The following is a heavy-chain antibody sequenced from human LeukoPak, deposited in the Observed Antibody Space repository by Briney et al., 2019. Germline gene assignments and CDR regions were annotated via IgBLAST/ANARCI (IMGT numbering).Heavy chain of an antibody. J-gene: IGHJ5*02. V-gene: IGHV3-21*04. CDR1: GFTFSSYS. D-gene: IGHD2-2*01. Sequence: GGSLRLSCAASGFTFSSYSMNWVRQAPGKGLEWVSSISSSSSYIYYADSVKGRFTISRDNSKNTLYLQMNSLRAEDTAVYYCAKDLIVVLPPARSNWFDPWGQGTLVTVSS. CDR3: AKDLIVVLPPARSNWFDP. CDR2: ISSSSSYI.